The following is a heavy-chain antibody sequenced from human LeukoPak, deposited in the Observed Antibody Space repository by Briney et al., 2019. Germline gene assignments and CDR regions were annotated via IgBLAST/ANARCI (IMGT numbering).Heavy chain of an antibody. J-gene: IGHJ6*03. D-gene: IGHD2-2*02. Sequence: ASVKVSCKASGYTFTSYDINWVRRATGQGLEWMGWMNPNSGNTGYAQKFQGRVTMTRNTSISTAYMELSSLRSEDTAVYYCARRRYQLLYRPRYYYMDVWGRGTTVTVSS. CDR2: MNPNSGNT. CDR1: GYTFTSYD. V-gene: IGHV1-8*01. CDR3: ARRRYQLLYRPRYYYMDV.